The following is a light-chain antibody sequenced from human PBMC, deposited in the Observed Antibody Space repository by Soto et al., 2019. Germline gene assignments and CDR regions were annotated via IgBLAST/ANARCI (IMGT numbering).Light chain of an antibody. J-gene: IGLJ2*01. CDR1: SSNIGAGYD. CDR2: GNS. CDR3: QSSDNSLSGVV. Sequence: QSVLTQPPSVSGAPGQRVTISCTGSSSNIGAGYDVHWYQQLPGTAPKLLIYGNSNRPSGVPDRFSGSKSGTSASLAITGLQAEDEADYHCQSSDNSLSGVVFGGGTKLTVL. V-gene: IGLV1-40*01.